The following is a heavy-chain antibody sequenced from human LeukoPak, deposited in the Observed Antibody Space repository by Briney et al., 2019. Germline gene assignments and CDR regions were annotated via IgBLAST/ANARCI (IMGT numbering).Heavy chain of an antibody. V-gene: IGHV3-53*01. CDR2: IFSGGGT. J-gene: IGHJ4*02. CDR1: GFTFSSYW. CDR3: ARDLDGPENY. D-gene: IGHD3-3*01. Sequence: PGGSLRLSCAASGFTFSSYWMHWVHQAPGKGLEWVSVIFSGGGTYYTGSVKGRFTISRDNSKNTLYLQMNSLRAEDTAVYYCARDLDGPENYWGQGTLVTVSS.